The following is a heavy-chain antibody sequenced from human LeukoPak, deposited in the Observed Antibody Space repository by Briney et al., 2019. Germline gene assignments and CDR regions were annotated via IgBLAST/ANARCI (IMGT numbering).Heavy chain of an antibody. CDR2: IYYSGTT. Sequence: PSQTLSLTCTVSGGSISSGDYYWSWFRQPPGKGLEWIGYIYYSGTTYYNPSLRSRVTISVDTSKNQFSLKLNPVTAADTAVYYCARKRYDDPYFFDYWGQGTLVTVSS. V-gene: IGHV4-30-4*01. CDR3: ARKRYDDPYFFDY. CDR1: GGSISSGDYY. D-gene: IGHD3-22*01. J-gene: IGHJ4*02.